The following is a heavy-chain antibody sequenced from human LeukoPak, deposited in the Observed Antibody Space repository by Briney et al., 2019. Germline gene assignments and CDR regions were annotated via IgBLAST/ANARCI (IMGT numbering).Heavy chain of an antibody. Sequence: SETLSLTCSVSGVSISSGSNYWGWIRQPPGKTLEWIGSIYSSGSTYYNPSLKSRVTISVDTSKNQFSLKLSSVTAADTAVYYCARVQGGPWELLIWGQGTLVTVSS. J-gene: IGHJ4*02. CDR2: IYSSGST. CDR1: GVSISSGSNY. V-gene: IGHV4-39*07. CDR3: ARVQGGPWELLI. D-gene: IGHD1-26*01.